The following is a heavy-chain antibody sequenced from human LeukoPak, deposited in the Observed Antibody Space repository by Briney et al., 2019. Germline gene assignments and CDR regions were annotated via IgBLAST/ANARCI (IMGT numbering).Heavy chain of an antibody. CDR1: AYTFTVYY. Sequence: GASVKVSCKASAYTFTVYYMHWVRHAPGQGLEWMGWINPNSGGTNYAQKFQGRVTMTRDTSINTAYMELSRLRSDDTAVYYCARDPGMPSYGLVSWFYPWGQGTLVTVSS. CDR2: INPNSGGT. CDR3: ARDPGMPSYGLVSWFYP. J-gene: IGHJ5*02. D-gene: IGHD5-18*01. V-gene: IGHV1-2*02.